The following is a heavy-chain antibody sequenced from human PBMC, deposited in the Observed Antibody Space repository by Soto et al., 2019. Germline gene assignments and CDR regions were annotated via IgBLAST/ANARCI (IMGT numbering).Heavy chain of an antibody. V-gene: IGHV1-69*13. CDR3: ARVRGVAVAGTAYYAGWFDP. D-gene: IGHD6-19*01. Sequence: SVKVSCKXSGGTFSSYAISWVRQAPGQGLEWMGGIIPIFGTANYAQKFQGRVTITADESTSTAYMELSSLRSEDTAVYYCARVRGVAVAGTAYYAGWFDPWGQGALVTVSS. CDR1: GGTFSSYA. J-gene: IGHJ5*02. CDR2: IIPIFGTA.